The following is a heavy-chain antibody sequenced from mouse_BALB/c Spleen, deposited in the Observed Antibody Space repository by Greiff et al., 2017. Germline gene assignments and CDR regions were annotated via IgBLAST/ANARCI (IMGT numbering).Heavy chain of an antibody. D-gene: IGHD2-4*01. Sequence: QVQLKQPGAELVKPGASVKLSCKASGYTFTSYYMYWVKQRPGQGLEWIGGINPSNGGTNFNEKFKSKATLTVDKSSSTAYMQLSSLTSEDSAVYYCTRGITTGYYAMDYWGQGTSVTVSS. J-gene: IGHJ4*01. CDR2: INPSNGGT. CDR1: GYTFTSYY. V-gene: IGHV1S81*02. CDR3: TRGITTGYYAMDY.